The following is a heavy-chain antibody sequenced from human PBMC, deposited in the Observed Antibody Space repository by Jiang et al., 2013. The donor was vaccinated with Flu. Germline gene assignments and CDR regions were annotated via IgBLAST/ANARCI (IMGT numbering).Heavy chain of an antibody. CDR1: TYIFTNSY. CDR2: VSSSNGKT. Sequence: GAEVKKPGASVKVSCKTSTYIFTNSYIHWVRQAPGQGLEWMGRVSSSNGKTKHAQRFQGRVIMTTDKSTTTAYMELKSLRSDDTAVYYCATVAGSGSPNFDYWGQGTLVTVS. CDR3: ATVAGSGSPNFDY. D-gene: IGHD3-10*01. V-gene: IGHV1-18*04. J-gene: IGHJ4*02.